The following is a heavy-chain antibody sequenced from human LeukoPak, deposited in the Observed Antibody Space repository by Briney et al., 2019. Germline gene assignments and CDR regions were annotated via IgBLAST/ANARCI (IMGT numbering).Heavy chain of an antibody. Sequence: SGKSLRLSCAASGFTFSSCGMHWVRQAPGKGLEWVAVIWYDGSKKYYADSVKVRFTISRDDSKNTLYLQMNSLRVEDTAVYYCARSVLSPVLQDFDYWGQGTLVTVSS. CDR1: GFTFSSCG. D-gene: IGHD5-24*01. CDR3: ARSVLSPVLQDFDY. J-gene: IGHJ4*02. CDR2: IWYDGSKK. V-gene: IGHV3-33*01.